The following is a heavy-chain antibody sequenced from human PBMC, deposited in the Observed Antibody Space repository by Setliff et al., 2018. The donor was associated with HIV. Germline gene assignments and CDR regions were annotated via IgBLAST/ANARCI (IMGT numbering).Heavy chain of an antibody. Sequence: GASVKVSCKTSGYIFTSQHLHWVRQAPGQGLEWMGSINPNEIMAHYAQKFQDRVALTRDTSTGTVYMELRSLRSEDTAVYYCARDRGGSWTFDHWGQGTLVTVS. V-gene: IGHV1-46*01. CDR1: GYIFTSQH. D-gene: IGHD2-15*01. J-gene: IGHJ4*02. CDR3: ARDRGGSWTFDH. CDR2: INPNEIMA.